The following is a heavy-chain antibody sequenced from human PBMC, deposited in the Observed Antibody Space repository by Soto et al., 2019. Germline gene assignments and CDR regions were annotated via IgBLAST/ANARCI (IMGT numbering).Heavy chain of an antibody. D-gene: IGHD3-22*01. CDR3: ASAYYYDSSGYYYVGCFDY. CDR2: IYYSGST. CDR1: GGSISSGGYY. V-gene: IGHV4-31*02. J-gene: IGHJ4*02. Sequence: SETLSLTXTVSGGSISSGGYYWSWIRQHPGKGLEWIGYIYYSGSTYYNPSLKSRVTISVDTSKNQFSLKLSSVTAADTAVYYCASAYYYDSSGYYYVGCFDYWGQGTLVTVST.